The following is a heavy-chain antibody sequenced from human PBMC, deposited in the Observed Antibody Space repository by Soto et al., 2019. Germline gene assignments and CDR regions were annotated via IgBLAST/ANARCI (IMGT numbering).Heavy chain of an antibody. D-gene: IGHD3-3*01. V-gene: IGHV4-30-2*01. CDR2: IYHSRST. Sequence: SETLSLTCAVSGGSISSGGYSWSWIRQPPGKGLEWIGYIYHSRSTYYNPSLKSRVTISVDRSKNQFSLKLSSVTAAATAVYYCARGVRTYYYLWSGPYYYYGMDVWGQGTTVTVSS. J-gene: IGHJ6*02. CDR3: ARGVRTYYYLWSGPYYYYGMDV. CDR1: GGSISSGGYS.